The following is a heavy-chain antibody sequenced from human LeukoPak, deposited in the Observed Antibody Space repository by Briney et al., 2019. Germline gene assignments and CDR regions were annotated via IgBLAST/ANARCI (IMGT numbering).Heavy chain of an antibody. CDR3: ARVTGYMIEDYFDY. D-gene: IGHD3-22*01. CDR2: IYYSGST. Sequence: SETLSLTCTVSGGSISSSSYYWGWIRQPPGKGLEWIGSIYYSGSTYYNPSLKSRVTISVDTSKNQFSLRLSSVTVADTAVYYCARVTGYMIEDYFDYWGQGILVTVSS. J-gene: IGHJ4*02. V-gene: IGHV4-39*07. CDR1: GGSISSSSYY.